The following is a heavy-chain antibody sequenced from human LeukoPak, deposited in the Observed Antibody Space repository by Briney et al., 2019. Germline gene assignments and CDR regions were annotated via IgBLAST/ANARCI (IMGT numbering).Heavy chain of an antibody. CDR3: AKDTGYGGPDGLLDS. CDR1: GFTFSSYA. V-gene: IGHV3-23*01. Sequence: PGGSLRLSCAASGFTFSSYAMSWVRQAPGKGLEGVSAIRGSGGSTYYADSGKGRFTISRDHYKNTLYLQINRLRAEDTAVYYCAKDTGYGGPDGLLDSWGQGTLVTVSS. D-gene: IGHD4-23*01. CDR2: IRGSGGST. J-gene: IGHJ4*02.